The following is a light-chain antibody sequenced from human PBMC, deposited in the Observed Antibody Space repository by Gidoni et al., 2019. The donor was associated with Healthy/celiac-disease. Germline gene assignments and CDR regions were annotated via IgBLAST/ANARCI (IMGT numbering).Light chain of an antibody. CDR3: LLYYGGAQPWV. V-gene: IGLV7-43*01. CDR1: TGAVTSGYY. CDR2: STS. J-gene: IGLJ3*02. Sequence: QTVVTQEPSLTVSTGGTVPLTCASSTGAVTSGYYPNWFQQKPGQAPRSLMYSTSNKHSWTPARFSGSLLGGKAALTLSGVQPEDEAEYYCLLYYGGAQPWVFGGGTKLTVL.